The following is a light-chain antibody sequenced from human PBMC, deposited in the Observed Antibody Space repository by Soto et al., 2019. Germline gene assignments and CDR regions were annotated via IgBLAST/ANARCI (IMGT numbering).Light chain of an antibody. V-gene: IGKV1-5*03. Sequence: IQLTQSPSSLSASVGDRFTITCRAIESISSWLAWYQQKPGKAPKLLIYKASNLESGVPSRFSGSGSGTDFTLKISRVEAEDVGVYYCMKALQTSINFGQGTRLEIK. CDR1: ESISSW. CDR2: KAS. J-gene: IGKJ5*01. CDR3: MKALQTSIN.